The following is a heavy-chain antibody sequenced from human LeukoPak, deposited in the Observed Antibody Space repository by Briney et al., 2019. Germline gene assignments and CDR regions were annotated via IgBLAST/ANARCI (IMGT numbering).Heavy chain of an antibody. D-gene: IGHD2-2*02. CDR2: IYYSGST. CDR3: ATLGYCSSTSCYSLDY. Sequence: PSQTLSLTCTVSGGSISSGDYYWSWIRQPPGKGLEWIGYIYYSGSTYHNPSLKSRVTISVDTSKNQFSLKLSSVTAADTAVYYCATLGYCSSTSCYSLDYWGQGTLVTVSS. CDR1: GGSISSGDYY. V-gene: IGHV4-30-4*01. J-gene: IGHJ4*02.